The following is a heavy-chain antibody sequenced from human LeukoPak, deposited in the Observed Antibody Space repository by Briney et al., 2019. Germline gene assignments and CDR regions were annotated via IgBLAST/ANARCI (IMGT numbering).Heavy chain of an antibody. CDR3: AKGTGKQAAGLYYFDY. CDR2: ISGSGGST. V-gene: IGHV3-23*01. Sequence: GGSLRLSCVASGFTFGTYAMSWVRQAPGKGLEWVSSISGSGGSTYYADSVKGRFTISRDNSKNTLYLQMNSLTTEDTAVYYCAKGTGKQAAGLYYFDYWGQGTLVTVSS. J-gene: IGHJ4*02. D-gene: IGHD6-13*01. CDR1: GFTFGTYA.